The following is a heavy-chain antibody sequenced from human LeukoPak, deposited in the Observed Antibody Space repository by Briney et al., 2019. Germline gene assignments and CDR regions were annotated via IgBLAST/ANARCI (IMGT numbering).Heavy chain of an antibody. CDR2: ISYDGSNK. CDR3: ARDGRYCSSTSCLYYYYGMDV. J-gene: IGHJ6*04. Sequence: GGSLRLSCAASGFTFNTYAMHWVRQAPGKGLEWVAVISYDGSNKYYADSVKGRFTISRDNSKNTLYLQMNSLRAEDTAVYYCARDGRYCSSTSCLYYYYGMDVWAKGPRSPSPQ. V-gene: IGHV3-30*04. CDR1: GFTFNTYA. D-gene: IGHD2-2*01.